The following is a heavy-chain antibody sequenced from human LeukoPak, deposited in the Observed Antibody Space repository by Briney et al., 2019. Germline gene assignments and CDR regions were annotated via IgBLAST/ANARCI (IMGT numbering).Heavy chain of an antibody. CDR3: AREPVVVTAAAFDI. D-gene: IGHD2-21*02. V-gene: IGHV3-21*01. CDR1: GFTFSSYS. CDR2: ISSSSSYI. Sequence: GGSLRLSCAASGFTFSSYSMHWVRQAPGKGLEWVSSISSSSSYIYYADSVKGRFTIYRDNAKNSLYLQMNSLRAEDTAVYYCAREPVVVTAAAFDIWGQGTMVTVSS. J-gene: IGHJ3*02.